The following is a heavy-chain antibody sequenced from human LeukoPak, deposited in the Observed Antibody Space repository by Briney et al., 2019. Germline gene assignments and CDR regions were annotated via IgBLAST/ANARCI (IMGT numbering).Heavy chain of an antibody. V-gene: IGHV1-69*13. D-gene: IGHD6-13*01. J-gene: IGHJ6*04. CDR3: ARDRDSSSWPDYYYYGMDV. Sequence: EASVKVSCKASGGTFSSYAISWVRQAPGQGLEWMGGIISIFGTANYAQKFQGRVTITADESTSTAYMELSSLRSEDTAVYYCARDRDSSSWPDYYYYGMDVWGKGTTVTVSS. CDR2: IISIFGTA. CDR1: GGTFSSYA.